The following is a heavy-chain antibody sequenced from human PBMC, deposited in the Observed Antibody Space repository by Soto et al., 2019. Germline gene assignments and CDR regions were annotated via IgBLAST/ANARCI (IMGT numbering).Heavy chain of an antibody. CDR1: GDSISTLDYF. V-gene: IGHV4-30-4*01. D-gene: IGHD7-27*01. Sequence: PSETLSLTCSVSGDSISTLDYFWAWIRQPPGKALEYIGYIYTSATTYYNPSFESRVAISVDTSKSQFSLNVTSVTAADTAVYFCARGRYCLTGRCFPNWFDSWGQGALVTVS. CDR2: IYTSATT. J-gene: IGHJ5*01. CDR3: ARGRYCLTGRCFPNWFDS.